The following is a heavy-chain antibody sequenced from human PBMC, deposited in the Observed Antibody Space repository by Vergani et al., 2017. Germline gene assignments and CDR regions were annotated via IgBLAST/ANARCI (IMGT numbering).Heavy chain of an antibody. J-gene: IGHJ6*03. CDR2: IIPIFGTA. Sequence: QVQLVQSGAEVKKPGSSVKVSCKASGGTFSSYAISWVRQAPGQGLEWMGGIIPIFGTANYAQKFQGRVTITADESTSTAYMELSSLRSEDTAVYYCARAEERFLAPPRYYMDVWGKGTTVTVSS. V-gene: IGHV1-69*01. CDR3: ARAEERFLAPPRYYMDV. CDR1: GGTFSSYA. D-gene: IGHD3-3*01.